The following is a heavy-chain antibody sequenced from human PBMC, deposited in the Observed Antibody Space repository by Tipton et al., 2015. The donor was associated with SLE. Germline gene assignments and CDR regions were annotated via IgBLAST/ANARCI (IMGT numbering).Heavy chain of an antibody. V-gene: IGHV4-61*05. Sequence: TLSLTCTVSGDSISSSGYYWVWIRQSPGKGLEWIGYIYYSGSTNCNPSLKSRVTISVDTSKNQFSLKLSSVTAADTAVYYCARSQLGIGFDYWGQGTLVTVSS. CDR1: GDSISSSGYY. D-gene: IGHD7-27*01. J-gene: IGHJ4*02. CDR2: IYYSGST. CDR3: ARSQLGIGFDY.